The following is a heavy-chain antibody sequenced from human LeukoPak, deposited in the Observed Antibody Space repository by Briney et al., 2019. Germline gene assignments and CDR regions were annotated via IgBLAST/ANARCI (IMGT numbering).Heavy chain of an antibody. V-gene: IGHV4-39*01. D-gene: IGHD3-3*01. CDR2: IYYSGST. CDR1: GGSISSSRYS. J-gene: IGHJ4*02. CDR3: ARLDFWSGYYLDY. Sequence: SETLSLTCTVSGGSISSSRYSWGWIRQPPGKGLEWIGSIYYSGSTYYNPSLKSRVTISVDTSKNQFSLKLSSVTAADTAVYYCARLDFWSGYYLDYWGQGTLVTVSS.